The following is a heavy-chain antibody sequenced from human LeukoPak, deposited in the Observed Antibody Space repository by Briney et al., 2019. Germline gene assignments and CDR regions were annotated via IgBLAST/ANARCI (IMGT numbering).Heavy chain of an antibody. CDR1: GFTFSSYG. D-gene: IGHD6-13*01. CDR2: IRYDGSNK. J-gene: IGHJ6*02. V-gene: IGHV3-30*02. Sequence: PGRSLRLSCAASGFTFSSYGMHWVRQAPGKGLEWVAFIRYDGSNKYYADSVKGRFTISRDNSKNTPYLQMNSLRAEDTAVYYCAKEGGSSSWYGAYYYYGMDVWGQGTTVTVSS. CDR3: AKEGGSSSWYGAYYYYGMDV.